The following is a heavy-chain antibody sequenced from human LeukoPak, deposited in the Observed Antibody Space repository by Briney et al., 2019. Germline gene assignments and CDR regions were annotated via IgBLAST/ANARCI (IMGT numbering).Heavy chain of an antibody. V-gene: IGHV4-61*01. CDR3: ARGRYCGGDCYSKWFDP. CDR1: GGSVSSGSYY. J-gene: IGHJ5*02. Sequence: SETLSLTCTVSGGSVSSGSYYWSWIRQPPGKGLEWIGYIYYSGSTNYNPSLKSRVTISVGTSTNQFSLKLSSVTAADTAVYYCARGRYCGGDCYSKWFDPWGQGTLVTVSS. CDR2: IYYSGST. D-gene: IGHD2-21*02.